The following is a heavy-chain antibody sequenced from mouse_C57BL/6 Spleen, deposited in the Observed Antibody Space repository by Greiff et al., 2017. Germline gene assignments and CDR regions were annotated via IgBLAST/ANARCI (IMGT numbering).Heavy chain of an antibody. CDR1: GYTFTSYW. CDR2: FHRSDSDT. CDR3: AIRPSYYGSSPHLDY. V-gene: IGHV1-74*01. J-gene: IGHJ2*01. Sequence: QVQLQQPGAELVKPGASVKVSCTASGYTFTSYWLRWVKQRPGQGLEWIGRFHRSDSDTNYNQKFKGKATLTVDKSSSTAYMQLSSLTSADSAVYYCAIRPSYYGSSPHLDYWGQGTTLTVSS. D-gene: IGHD1-1*01.